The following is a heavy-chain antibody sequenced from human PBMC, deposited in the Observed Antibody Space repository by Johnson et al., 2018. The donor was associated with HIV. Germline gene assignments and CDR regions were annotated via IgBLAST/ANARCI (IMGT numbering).Heavy chain of an antibody. CDR3: AKGLYNWNDELDAFHI. V-gene: IGHV3-20*04. D-gene: IGHD1-20*01. CDR1: GFTFDDYG. J-gene: IGHJ3*02. Sequence: VQLVESGGGVVRPGGSLRLSCAASGFTFDDYGMSWVRQAPGKGLEWVSGINWNGGSSGYADSVKGRFTISRDNSKNTLYLQMNSLRAEDTAVYYCAKGLYNWNDELDAFHIWGQGTMVTVSS. CDR2: INWNGGSS.